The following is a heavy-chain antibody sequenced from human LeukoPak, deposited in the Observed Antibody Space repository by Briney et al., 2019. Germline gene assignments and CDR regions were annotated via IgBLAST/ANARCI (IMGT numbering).Heavy chain of an antibody. J-gene: IGHJ4*02. CDR1: GLTFSNYA. D-gene: IGHD4-11*01. V-gene: IGHV3-23*01. Sequence: PGGSLRLSCAASGLTFSNYAMSWVRQAPGEGLQWVSAISGSGSGTYYVDSVKGRFTISRDNSKNTLYLQMSSLRAEDTAVYYCASLQGGLTTSRGGQGTLVTVSS. CDR3: ASLQGGLTTSR. CDR2: ISGSGSGT.